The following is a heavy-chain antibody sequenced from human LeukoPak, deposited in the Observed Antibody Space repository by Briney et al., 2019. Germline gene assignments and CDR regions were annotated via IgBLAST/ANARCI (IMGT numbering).Heavy chain of an antibody. Sequence: QSGGSLRLSCAASGFTLSTYAMSWVRQAPGKGLEWVSAISGSGGSTYYADSVKGRFTISRDNSKNTLYLQMNSLRAEDTAVYYCAKEGGGSYYYYGMDVWGQGTTVTVSS. CDR2: ISGSGGST. J-gene: IGHJ6*02. D-gene: IGHD1-26*01. CDR3: AKEGGGSYYYYGMDV. CDR1: GFTLSTYA. V-gene: IGHV3-23*01.